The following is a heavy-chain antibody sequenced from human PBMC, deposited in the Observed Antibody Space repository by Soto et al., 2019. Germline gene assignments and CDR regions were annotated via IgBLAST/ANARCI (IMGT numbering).Heavy chain of an antibody. V-gene: IGHV3-23*01. Sequence: GSLRLSCAASGFTFSSYAMSWVRQAPGKGLEWVSAISAGRDATYYTDSVKGRFTISRDSSKNTLFLQMNSLKAEDTAVYYCAMTQRTIATARTLSWGQGTLVTVFS. D-gene: IGHD6-13*01. CDR1: GFTFSSYA. CDR2: ISAGRDAT. CDR3: AMTQRTIATARTLS. J-gene: IGHJ5*02.